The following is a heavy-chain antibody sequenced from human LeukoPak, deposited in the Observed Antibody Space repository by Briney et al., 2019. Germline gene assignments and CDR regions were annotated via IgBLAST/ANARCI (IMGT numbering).Heavy chain of an antibody. D-gene: IGHD3-3*01. V-gene: IGHV4-59*01. CDR2: MYYSGST. Sequence: SETLSLTCTVSGGSISSYYWSWIRQPPGKGLEWIGYMYYSGSTNYNPSLKSRVTISINTSKNQFSLRLSSVTAADTAVYYCAKELNRDFWSGYSLYGMDVWGQGTTVTVSS. CDR1: GGSISSYY. J-gene: IGHJ6*02. CDR3: AKELNRDFWSGYSLYGMDV.